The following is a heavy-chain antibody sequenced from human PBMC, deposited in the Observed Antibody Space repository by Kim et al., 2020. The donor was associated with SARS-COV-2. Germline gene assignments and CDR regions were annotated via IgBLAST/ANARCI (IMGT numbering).Heavy chain of an antibody. Sequence: GGSLRLSCAASAFTFSSYWIHWIRQAPGKGLVWVSSINSDGSRTTYADSVKGRFTVSGDSAKNKQYLQMNNLRADDTAVYYCARDLNGGGTTGFDYWGQGTLVTVSS. CDR3: ARDLNGGGTTGFDY. CDR2: INSDGSRT. D-gene: IGHD4-4*01. J-gene: IGHJ4*02. CDR1: AFTFSSYW. V-gene: IGHV3-74*03.